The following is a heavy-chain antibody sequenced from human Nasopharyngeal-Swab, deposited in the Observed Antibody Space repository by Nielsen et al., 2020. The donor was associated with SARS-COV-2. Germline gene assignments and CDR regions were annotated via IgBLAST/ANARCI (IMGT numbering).Heavy chain of an antibody. CDR3: ARWSGYYYYYGMDV. V-gene: IGHV3-48*01. J-gene: IGHJ6*02. CDR1: GFTFSSYS. D-gene: IGHD3-3*01. Sequence: GESLKISCAASGFTFSSYSMNWVRQAPGKGLEWVSYISSSSSTIYYADSVKGRFTISRDKAKNSLYLQMNSLRAEDTAVYYCARWSGYYYYYGMDVWGQGTTVTVSS. CDR2: ISSSSSTI.